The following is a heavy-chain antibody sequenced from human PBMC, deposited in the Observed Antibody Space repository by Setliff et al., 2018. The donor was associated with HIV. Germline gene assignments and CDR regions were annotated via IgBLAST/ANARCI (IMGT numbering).Heavy chain of an antibody. D-gene: IGHD6-13*01. CDR1: GGSISEYY. V-gene: IGHV4-59*08. CDR2: IDYSGST. CDR3: ARGGMGSSTDYYYYMDV. Sequence: NPSETLSLTCTVSGGSISEYYWSWIRQPPGKGLEWIGYIDYSGSTNYNPSFKSRVTISVDTSKNQFSLRVNSVTAADTAVYYCARGGMGSSTDYYYYMDVWGKGTTVTVSS. J-gene: IGHJ6*03.